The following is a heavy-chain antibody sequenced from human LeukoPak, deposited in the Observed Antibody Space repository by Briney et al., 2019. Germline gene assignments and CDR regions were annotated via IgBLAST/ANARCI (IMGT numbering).Heavy chain of an antibody. Sequence: ASVKVSCKASGYTFTGYYIHWVRQAPGQGRECMGWINPNSGGTKYAQKLQGRVNMTRDTSISTAYMELSRLRSDDTAVEYGGILKWWGFVYFELWGQKPLVTLSS. CDR1: GYTFTGYY. CDR3: GILKWWGFVYFEL. CDR2: INPNSGGT. V-gene: IGHV1-2*02. D-gene: IGHD2-21*01. J-gene: IGHJ4*02.